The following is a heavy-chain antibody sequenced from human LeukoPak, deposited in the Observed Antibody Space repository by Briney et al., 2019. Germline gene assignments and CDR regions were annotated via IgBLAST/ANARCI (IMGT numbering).Heavy chain of an antibody. CDR2: IYVNGNT. CDR3: ARGASPGGVDV. V-gene: IGHV4-4*07. Sequence: PSETLSLTCTVSGGSTTSNYYRVWIRQPAGKGLEWIGRIYVNGNTAYNPSLKGRVTMSIDTSKNLFSLKLSSVTAADTAVYYCARGASPGGVDVWGQGTTVTVSS. J-gene: IGHJ6*02. CDR1: GGSTTSNYY.